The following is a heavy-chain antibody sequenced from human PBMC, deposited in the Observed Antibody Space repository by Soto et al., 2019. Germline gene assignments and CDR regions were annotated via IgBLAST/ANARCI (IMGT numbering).Heavy chain of an antibody. CDR3: ARDRRGRSSSSWYLLDY. V-gene: IGHV1-2*02. J-gene: IGHJ4*02. D-gene: IGHD6-13*01. CDR1: GYPFTGYY. CDR2: INPNSGGT. Sequence: ASVKVSCQASGYPFTGYYMHWVRQAPGQGLEWMGWINPNSGGTNYAQKFQGRVTMTRDTSISTAYMELSRLRADDTAVYYCARDRRGRSSSSWYLLDYWGQGTLVTVSS.